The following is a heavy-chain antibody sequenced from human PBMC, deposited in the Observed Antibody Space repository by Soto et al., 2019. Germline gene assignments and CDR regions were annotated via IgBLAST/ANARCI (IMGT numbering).Heavy chain of an antibody. CDR1: GYIFTRHW. CDR3: ARKDIFKAQVRGVYFDS. CDR2: IYPADSDA. J-gene: IGHJ4*02. D-gene: IGHD2-15*01. Sequence: GESLKISCKADGYIFTRHWIGWVRQVPGRGLEWVAVIYPADSDARYSPSFRGRGTISVDISINTVYLQWRRLKASDTAIYFCARKDIFKAQVRGVYFDSWGQGTPVTVSS. V-gene: IGHV5-51*01.